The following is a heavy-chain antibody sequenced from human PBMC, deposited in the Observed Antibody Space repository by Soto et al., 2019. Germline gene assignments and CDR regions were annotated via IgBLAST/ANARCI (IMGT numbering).Heavy chain of an antibody. J-gene: IGHJ5*02. D-gene: IGHD5-12*01. CDR1: GFTFSIYA. CDR2: VSTNGGTS. Sequence: GGSLRLSCKASGFTFSIYAMHWVRQAPGKGLEYVSAVSTNGGTSYYADSVKGRFTISRDNSRNTLYLQMNSLRPEDTAVYYCVKDRAPRDGYKTQPGSWGLGTLVTVSS. CDR3: VKDRAPRDGYKTQPGS. V-gene: IGHV3-64D*06.